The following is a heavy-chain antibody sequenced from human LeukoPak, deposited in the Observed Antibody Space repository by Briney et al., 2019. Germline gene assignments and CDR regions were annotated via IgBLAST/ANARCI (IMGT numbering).Heavy chain of an antibody. CDR1: GYTLTELS. CDR2: FDPEDGET. D-gene: IGHD2-15*01. V-gene: IGHV1-24*01. J-gene: IGHJ4*02. Sequence: ASVKVSCKVSGYTLTELSMHWVRQAPGKGLEWMGGFDPEDGETIYAQKFQGRVTMTEDTSTDTAYMELSSLRSEDTAVYHCAAGYCSGGSCYFFDYWGQGTLVTVSS. CDR3: AAGYCSGGSCYFFDY.